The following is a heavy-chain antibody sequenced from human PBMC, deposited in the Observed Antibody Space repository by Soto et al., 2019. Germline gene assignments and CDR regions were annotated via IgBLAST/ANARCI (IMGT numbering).Heavy chain of an antibody. CDR1: GFTFSSYW. CDR3: ARSREYNWNDWFDP. V-gene: IGHV3-74*01. CDR2: INSDGSST. D-gene: IGHD1-20*01. J-gene: IGHJ5*02. Sequence: GGSLRLSCAASGFTFSSYWMQWVRQAPGKGLVWVSRINSDGSSTSYADSVKGRFTISRDNAKNTLYLQMNSLRAEDTAVYYCARSREYNWNDWFDPWGQGTLVTVSS.